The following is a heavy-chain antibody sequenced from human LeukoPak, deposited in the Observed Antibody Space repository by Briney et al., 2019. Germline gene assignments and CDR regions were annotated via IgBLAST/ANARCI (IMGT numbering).Heavy chain of an antibody. J-gene: IGHJ6*02. CDR2: ISYDGSNK. D-gene: IGHD6-19*01. V-gene: IGHV3-30*18. CDR1: GFTFSSYG. CDR3: AKEGGKQWLVYYYYGMDV. Sequence: GGSLRLSCAASGFTFSSYGMHWVRQAPGKGLEWVAVISYDGSNKYYADSVKGRFTISRDNSKNTLYLQMNSLRAEDTAVYYCAKEGGKQWLVYYYYGMDVWDQGTTVTVSS.